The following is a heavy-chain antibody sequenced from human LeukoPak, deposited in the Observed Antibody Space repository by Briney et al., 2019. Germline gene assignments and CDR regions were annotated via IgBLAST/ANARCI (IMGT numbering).Heavy chain of an antibody. CDR3: AREGIGLLWFGELLSYAFDI. Sequence: SETLSLTCAVYGGSFSGCYWSWIRQPPGKGLEWIGEINHSGSTNYNPSLKSRVTISVDTSKNQFSLKLSSVTAADTAVYYCAREGIGLLWFGELLSYAFDIWGQGTMVTVSS. V-gene: IGHV4-34*01. CDR2: INHSGST. CDR1: GGSFSGCY. J-gene: IGHJ3*02. D-gene: IGHD3-10*01.